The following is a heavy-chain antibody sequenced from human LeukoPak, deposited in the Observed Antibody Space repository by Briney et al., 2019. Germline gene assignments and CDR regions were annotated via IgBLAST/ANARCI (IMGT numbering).Heavy chain of an antibody. J-gene: IGHJ4*02. V-gene: IGHV3-21*01. Sequence: GGSLRLSCAASGFTFSSYSMNWVREAPGKGLEWVSSISSSSSYIYYADSVKGRFTISRDNAKNSLYRQMNSLRAEDTAVYYCARAYYDSSGMPDYWGQGTLVTVSS. D-gene: IGHD3-22*01. CDR2: ISSSSSYI. CDR1: GFTFSSYS. CDR3: ARAYYDSSGMPDY.